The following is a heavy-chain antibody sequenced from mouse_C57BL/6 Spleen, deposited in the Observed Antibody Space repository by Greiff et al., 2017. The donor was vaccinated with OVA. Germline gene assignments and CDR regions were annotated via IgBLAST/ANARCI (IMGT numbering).Heavy chain of an antibody. V-gene: IGHV1-69*01. D-gene: IGHD1-1*01. CDR3: ARDYGSSSFDY. Sequence: QVQLQQPGAELVMPGASVKLSCKASGYTFTSYWMHWVKQRPGQGLEWIGEIDPSDSYTNYNQKFKGKSTLTVDKSSSTAYMQLSSLTSEASAVYYCARDYGSSSFDYWGQGTTLTVSS. J-gene: IGHJ2*01. CDR1: GYTFTSYW. CDR2: IDPSDSYT.